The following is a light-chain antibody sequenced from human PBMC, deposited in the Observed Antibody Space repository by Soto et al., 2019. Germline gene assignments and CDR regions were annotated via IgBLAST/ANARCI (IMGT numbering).Light chain of an antibody. CDR2: EDS. J-gene: IGLJ1*01. Sequence: QAVVTQPASVSGSPGQSITLSCTGTSSDVGSYNLVSWYQQSPGKAPKLIIYEDSKRPSGVSNRFSGSKSANTASLTISGLQAEDEADYYCCSYAGSSAFFVFGLGTKVTVL. CDR3: CSYAGSSAFFV. V-gene: IGLV2-23*01. CDR1: SSDVGSYNL.